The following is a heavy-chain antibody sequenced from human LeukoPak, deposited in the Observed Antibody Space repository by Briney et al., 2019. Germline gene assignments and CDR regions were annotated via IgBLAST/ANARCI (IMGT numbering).Heavy chain of an antibody. CDR3: ARDSYDSSGNYRSFDY. D-gene: IGHD3-22*01. V-gene: IGHV4-59*01. CDR1: GGSISSYY. J-gene: IGHJ4*02. Sequence: SETLSLTCTVSGGSISSYYWSWVRQPPGKGLEWIGYIYYSGSTNYNPSLESRVTISVDTSKNQFSLKLSSVPAADTAMYYCARDSYDSSGNYRSFDYWGQGTQVTVSS. CDR2: IYYSGST.